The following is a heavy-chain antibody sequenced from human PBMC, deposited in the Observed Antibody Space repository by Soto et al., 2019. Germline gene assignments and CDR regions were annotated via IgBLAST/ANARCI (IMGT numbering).Heavy chain of an antibody. J-gene: IGHJ5*02. V-gene: IGHV3-64D*06. CDR2: ISSNGDST. CDR1: GFTFSMFS. Sequence: HPGGSRRLSCSASGFTFSMFSMHWVRQAPGKGLEYVSGISSNGDSTYYADSVKGRFTISRDNSKNTLYLQMSSLRAVDTAVYYCVHPRSTVQIPPTWGQGTLVTVSS. CDR3: VHPRSTVQIPPT. D-gene: IGHD4-17*01.